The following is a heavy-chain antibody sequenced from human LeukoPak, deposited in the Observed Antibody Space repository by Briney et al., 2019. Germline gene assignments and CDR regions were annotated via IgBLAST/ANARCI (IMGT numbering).Heavy chain of an antibody. V-gene: IGHV3-11*06. CDR3: ARGKQQLALFDY. CDR1: GFTFSDYY. Sequence: GSLRLSCAASGFTFSDYYMNWIRQAPGKGLEWVPYISSSGTYTNYADSVRGRFTISRDNAKNSLYLQMNNLRAEDTAVYYCARGKQQLALFDYWGQGTLVTVSS. CDR2: ISSSGTYT. J-gene: IGHJ4*02. D-gene: IGHD6-13*01.